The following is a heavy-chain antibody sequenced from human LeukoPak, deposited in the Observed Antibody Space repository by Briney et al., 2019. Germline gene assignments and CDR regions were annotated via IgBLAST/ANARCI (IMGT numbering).Heavy chain of an antibody. CDR2: ISSSGSTI. CDR1: GFTFSSYE. V-gene: IGHV3-48*03. CDR3: ARDRPDVAGGYYFDY. J-gene: IGHJ4*02. Sequence: GGSLRLSCAASGFTFSSYEMNWVRQAPGKGLEWVSYISSSGSTIYYADSVKGRFTISRDNAKNSLYLQMNSLRAEDTAVYYYARDRPDVAGGYYFDYWGQGTLVTVSS. D-gene: IGHD6-19*01.